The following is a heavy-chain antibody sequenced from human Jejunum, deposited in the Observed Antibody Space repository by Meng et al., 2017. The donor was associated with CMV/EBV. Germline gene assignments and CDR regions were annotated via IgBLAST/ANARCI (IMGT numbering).Heavy chain of an antibody. V-gene: IGHV4-4*07. CDR1: GDSIRSHY. Sequence: QVQLQESGPRLVKPSETLSLTCTVSGDSIRSHYWNWIRQPAGKGLEWIGRIYSSGSSNYNPSLKSRVTMSVDTSKNQFSLNLSSVTAADTAVYYCVKLGSSGWFDPWGQGTLVTVS. CDR3: VKLGSSGWFDP. J-gene: IGHJ5*02. CDR2: IYSSGSS. D-gene: IGHD7-27*01.